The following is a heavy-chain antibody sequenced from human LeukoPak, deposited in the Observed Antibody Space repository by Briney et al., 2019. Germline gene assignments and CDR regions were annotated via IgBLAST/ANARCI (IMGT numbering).Heavy chain of an antibody. Sequence: GGTLRLSCAASGLTFSTYGMTWVRQAPGKGLEWVGFIASETYGGTAEYAASVKGRFTISRDDSKSIAYLQMNSLKTEDTAVYYCTRDQTPYYWGQGTLVTVSS. CDR1: GLTFSTYG. CDR3: TRDQTPYY. V-gene: IGHV3-49*04. J-gene: IGHJ4*02. CDR2: IASETYGGTA.